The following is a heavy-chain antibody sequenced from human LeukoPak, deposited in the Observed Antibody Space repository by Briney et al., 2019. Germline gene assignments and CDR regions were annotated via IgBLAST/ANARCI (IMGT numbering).Heavy chain of an antibody. D-gene: IGHD3-9*01. Sequence: SETLSLTCAVYGGSFSGYYWSWIRQPPGKGLEWIGEINHSGSTNYNPSLKSRVTISVDTSKNQFSLKLSSVTAADTAVYYCARVYYDILTGYYEGEYYFDYWGQGTLVTVSS. CDR2: INHSGST. CDR1: GGSFSGYY. V-gene: IGHV4-34*01. J-gene: IGHJ4*02. CDR3: ARVYYDILTGYYEGEYYFDY.